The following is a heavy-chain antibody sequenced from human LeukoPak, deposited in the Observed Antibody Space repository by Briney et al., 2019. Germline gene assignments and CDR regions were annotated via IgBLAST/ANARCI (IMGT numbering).Heavy chain of an antibody. J-gene: IGHJ3*02. CDR1: GYTFTSYD. Sequence: GASVKVSCKASGYTFTSYDINWVRQATGQGLEWMGWMTPKSDNTGHAQKFQGGVTMTRNTSISTAYMELSGLGFEDTAVYYCARGTAVAGTSDAFDIWGQGTMVTVSS. V-gene: IGHV1-8*01. CDR2: MTPKSDNT. D-gene: IGHD6-19*01. CDR3: ARGTAVAGTSDAFDI.